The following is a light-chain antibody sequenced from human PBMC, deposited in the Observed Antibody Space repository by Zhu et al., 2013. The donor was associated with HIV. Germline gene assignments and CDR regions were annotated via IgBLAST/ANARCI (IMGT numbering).Light chain of an antibody. CDR2: AAS. Sequence: IQMTQSPSTLSASVGDRVTITCRASQGISSYLAWYQQKPGKAPKLLIYAASTLQSGVPSRFSGSGSGTDFTLTISCLQSEDFATYYCQQYYSYPLTFGGGPRWRSN. CDR3: QQYYSYPLT. V-gene: IGKV1-8*01. CDR1: QGISSY. J-gene: IGKJ4*01.